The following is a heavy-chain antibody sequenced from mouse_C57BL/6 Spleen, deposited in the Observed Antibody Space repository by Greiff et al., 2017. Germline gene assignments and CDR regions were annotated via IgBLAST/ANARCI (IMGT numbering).Heavy chain of an antibody. Sequence: VQLQQPGAELVKPGASVKLSCKASGYTFTSYWMHWVKQRPGQGLAWIGMIHPNSGSTNYNEKFKSKATLTVDKSSSTAYMQLSSLTSEDSAVYYCARQPLTGFDYWGQGTTLTGSS. V-gene: IGHV1-64*01. CDR2: IHPNSGST. CDR1: GYTFTSYW. CDR3: ARQPLTGFDY. D-gene: IGHD4-1*01. J-gene: IGHJ2*01.